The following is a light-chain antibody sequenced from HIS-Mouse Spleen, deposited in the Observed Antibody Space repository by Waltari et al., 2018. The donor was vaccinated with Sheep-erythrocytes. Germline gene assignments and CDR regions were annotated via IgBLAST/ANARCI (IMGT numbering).Light chain of an antibody. CDR1: KLGDKY. J-gene: IGLJ2*01. CDR2: QDS. V-gene: IGLV3-1*01. Sequence: SYELTHPPSVSVSPGQTASITCSGDKLGDKYACWYHQKPGQSPVLVIYQDSKRPSGITRRFSGSNSGNTATLTISGTQAMDEADYYCQAWDSSTVVFGGGTKLTVL. CDR3: QAWDSSTVV.